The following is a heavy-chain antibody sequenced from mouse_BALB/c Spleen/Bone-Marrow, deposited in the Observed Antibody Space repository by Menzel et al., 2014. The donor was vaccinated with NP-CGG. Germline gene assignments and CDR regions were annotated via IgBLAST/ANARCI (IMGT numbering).Heavy chain of an antibody. V-gene: IGHV1-74*01. Sequence: QVQLKQSGAELVKPGAPVKLSCKASGYTFTSYWMNWVKQRPGRGLEWIGRIDPSDSETHYNQKFKDKATLTVDKSSSTAYIQLSSLTSEDSAVYCGARALGDGYYYAMDYWGQGTSVTVSS. CDR1: GYTFTSYW. J-gene: IGHJ4*01. D-gene: IGHD2-3*01. CDR3: ARALGDGYYYAMDY. CDR2: IDPSDSET.